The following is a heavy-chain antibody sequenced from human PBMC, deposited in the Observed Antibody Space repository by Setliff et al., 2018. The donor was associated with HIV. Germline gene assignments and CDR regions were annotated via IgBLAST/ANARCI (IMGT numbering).Heavy chain of an antibody. CDR1: GDSISSGSYF. Sequence: SETLSLTCSVSGDSISSGSYFWGWIRQTPGKGLEWIGNIYYTGFAYYNPSLKSRVTISLDMSKTHFFLNLTSVTDADTAVYFCTREGRGDPAMATTRIDYWGQGKLVTV. CDR2: IYYTGFA. J-gene: IGHJ4*02. CDR3: TREGRGDPAMATTRIDY. D-gene: IGHD1-1*01. V-gene: IGHV4-39*02.